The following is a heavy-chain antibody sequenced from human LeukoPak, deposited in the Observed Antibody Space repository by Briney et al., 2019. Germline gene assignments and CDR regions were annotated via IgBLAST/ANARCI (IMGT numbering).Heavy chain of an antibody. CDR1: GSTFSSYS. D-gene: IGHD4-17*01. V-gene: IGHV3-48*01. CDR2: ISSSSSTI. J-gene: IGHJ4*02. CDR3: ARVSTRGMTTVPQGGDY. Sequence: SGGSLRLSCAASGSTFSSYSMNWVRQAPGKGLEWVSYISSSSSTIYYADSVKGRFTISRDNAKNPLYLQMNSLRAEDTAVYYCARVSTRGMTTVPQGGDYWGQGTLVTVSS.